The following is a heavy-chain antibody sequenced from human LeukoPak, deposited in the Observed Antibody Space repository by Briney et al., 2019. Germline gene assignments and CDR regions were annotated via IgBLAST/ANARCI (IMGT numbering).Heavy chain of an antibody. J-gene: IGHJ5*02. CDR2: INAGNGNT. Sequence: GASVKVSCKASGYTFTSYAMHWVRQAPGQRLEWMGWINAGNGNTKYSQEFQGRVTITRDTSASTAYMELRSLRSDDTAVYYCARDRFHPGFDPWGQGTLVTVSS. CDR3: ARDRFHPGFDP. V-gene: IGHV1-3*01. CDR1: GYTFTSYA.